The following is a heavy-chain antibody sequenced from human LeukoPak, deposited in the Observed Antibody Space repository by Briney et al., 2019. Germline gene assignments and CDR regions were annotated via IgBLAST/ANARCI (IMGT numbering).Heavy chain of an antibody. CDR3: ARTPQQWPASGNY. Sequence: PGGSLTLSCAASGFTFSDYYMSWLPQAPGKGLEGGSYISSSSSYTNNADSVKGRFTISRDNAKNSLYLQMNSLRAEDTAVYYCARTPQQWPASGNYWGQGTLVTVSS. J-gene: IGHJ4*02. V-gene: IGHV3-11*03. CDR2: ISSSSSYT. D-gene: IGHD6-19*01. CDR1: GFTFSDYY.